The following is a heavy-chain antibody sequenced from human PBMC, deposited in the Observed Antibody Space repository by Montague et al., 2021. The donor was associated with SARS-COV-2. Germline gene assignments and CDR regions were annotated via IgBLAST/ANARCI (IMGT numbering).Heavy chain of an antibody. Sequence: SLRLSCAASGFSIRSYAMSWVRQAPGKGLEWVSVIYKGGDSTYYADSVKGRFTISRHSSNNTVYLEMNSLRTEDTAVYYCARDPGVTNGMDVWGQGTTVTVSS. V-gene: IGHV3-23*03. CDR3: ARDPGVTNGMDV. D-gene: IGHD1-26*01. CDR1: GFSIRSYA. CDR2: IYKGGDST. J-gene: IGHJ6*02.